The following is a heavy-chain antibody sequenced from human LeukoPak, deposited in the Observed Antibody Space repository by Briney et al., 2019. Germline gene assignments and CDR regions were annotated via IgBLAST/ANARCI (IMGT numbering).Heavy chain of an antibody. J-gene: IGHJ2*01. D-gene: IGHD5-18*01. V-gene: IGHV3-30*02. CDR1: GFTFSSYG. CDR3: AKYPADKVMKNHWYFDL. Sequence: GESLRLFCAASGFTFSSYGMHWVRQAPGKGLEWVAFTHSDGSNKYYVDSVKGRFTISRDNSKNMLYLQMNSLRAEDTAVYYCAKYPADKVMKNHWYFDLWARGTLVTVSS. CDR2: THSDGSNK.